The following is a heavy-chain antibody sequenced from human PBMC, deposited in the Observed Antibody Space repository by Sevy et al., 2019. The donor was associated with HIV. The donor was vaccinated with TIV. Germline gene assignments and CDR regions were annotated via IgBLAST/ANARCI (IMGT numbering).Heavy chain of an antibody. CDR1: GFTFSDYD. CDR3: ESTFSCGGDCYYLDY. D-gene: IGHD2-21*02. V-gene: IGHV3-30*04. Sequence: GGSLRLSCAASGFTFSDYDMHWVRQAPGKGLEWVAGMSHDGNYKNHADSVKVRFTISRDKFKNTLYLQMNSLRVEDMAVYFCESTFSCGGDCYYLDYWGQGAPVTVSS. CDR2: MSHDGNYK. J-gene: IGHJ4*02.